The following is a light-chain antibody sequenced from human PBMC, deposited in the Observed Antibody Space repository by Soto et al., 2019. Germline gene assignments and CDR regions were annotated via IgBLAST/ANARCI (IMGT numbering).Light chain of an antibody. V-gene: IGKV3-20*01. CDR1: QSVSSGF. J-gene: IGKJ1*01. CDR3: QQYGVSPLT. CDR2: GAS. Sequence: EIVLTQSPGTLSLSPGERATLSCRASQSVSSGFLAWYQQKPGQAPRLLIYGASSRAAGIPDRFSGSGSGTDFTLTISRLEPEDFAVYYCQQYGVSPLTFGQGTKVEIK.